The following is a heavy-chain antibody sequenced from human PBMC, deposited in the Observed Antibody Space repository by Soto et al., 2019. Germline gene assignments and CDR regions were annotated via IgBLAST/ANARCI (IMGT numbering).Heavy chain of an antibody. CDR1: GGTFSSYG. V-gene: IGHV1-69*01. CDR3: AIGPSGTYSWFDP. D-gene: IGHD1-26*01. Sequence: QVHLVQSGAEVKKPGSSVKVSCKASGGTFSSYGINWVRQAPGQGLEWMAGIIPRVGTTNHGQKFKGRVTVTAAESTTTAFMELITLRSEDTAIYYCAIGPSGTYSWFDPWGQGTLVTVSS. CDR2: IIPRVGTT. J-gene: IGHJ5*02.